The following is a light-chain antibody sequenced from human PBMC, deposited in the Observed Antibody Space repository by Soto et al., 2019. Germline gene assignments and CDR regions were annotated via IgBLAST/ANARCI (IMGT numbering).Light chain of an antibody. J-gene: IGLJ1*01. CDR2: EVS. V-gene: IGLV2-18*02. CDR1: SSDVGYYNR. Sequence: QSALTQPPSVSGSPGQSVTISCTGTSSDVGYYNRVSWYQQPPGTAPKLMIYEVSNRPSGVPDRFSGSKSGNTASLTISGLQAEDEADYYCSSFTSSVTYVFGTGTQLTVL. CDR3: SSFTSSVTYV.